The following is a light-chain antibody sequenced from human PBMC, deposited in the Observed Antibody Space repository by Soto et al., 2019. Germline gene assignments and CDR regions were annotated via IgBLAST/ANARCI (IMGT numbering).Light chain of an antibody. CDR2: DAS. V-gene: IGKV3-11*01. CDR1: HSVSSY. J-gene: IGKJ4*01. Sequence: EILLTQSPATLPLSPGERATLSCRASHSVSSYLAWYQPKPGQAPRLLIYDASNRATGIPARFSGSGSGPDFPLTIISLEPEDFAVYFCQQRSNWLPLTVGGGTKVDSK. CDR3: QQRSNWLPLT.